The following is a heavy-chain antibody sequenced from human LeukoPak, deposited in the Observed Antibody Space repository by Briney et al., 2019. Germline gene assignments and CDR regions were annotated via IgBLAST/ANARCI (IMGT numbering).Heavy chain of an antibody. CDR3: ARGSLSSGSHYGDY. D-gene: IGHD3-10*01. Sequence: PGGSLRLSCAASGFTFSSYWMTWARQAPGKGLEWVANINQDGSDKNYVDSVKGRFTISRDNAKNSLYLQMNSLRAEDTAVYYCARGSLSSGSHYGDYWGQGTLVTVAS. V-gene: IGHV3-7*02. J-gene: IGHJ4*02. CDR1: GFTFSSYW. CDR2: INQDGSDK.